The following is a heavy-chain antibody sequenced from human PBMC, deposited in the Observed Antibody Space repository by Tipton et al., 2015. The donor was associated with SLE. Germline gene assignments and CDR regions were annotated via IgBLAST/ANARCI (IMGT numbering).Heavy chain of an antibody. CDR3: ARVGPSLTTETTGAAFDV. D-gene: IGHD4-17*01. Sequence: GSLRLSCTVSGASLSSNIWWWSWARQPPGKGLEWIGEIYQSGSTNHNPSLKSRLTMSMNKSKNEFSLKLSFVTAADTAVYYCARVGPSLTTETTGAAFDVWGQGTVVTVPS. CDR2: IYQSGST. CDR1: GASLSSNIW. V-gene: IGHV4-4*02. J-gene: IGHJ3*01.